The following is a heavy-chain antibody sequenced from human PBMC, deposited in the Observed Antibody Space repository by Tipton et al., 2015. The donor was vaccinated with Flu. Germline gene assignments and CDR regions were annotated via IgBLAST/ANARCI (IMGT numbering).Heavy chain of an antibody. CDR2: IRFDGSTK. D-gene: IGHD2-15*01. CDR1: GFSFTNYV. CDR3: AKGPWAYCSGGCCAIFVY. V-gene: IGHV3-30*02. J-gene: IGHJ4*02. Sequence: QLVQSGGGMVQPGGSLRLSCAASGFSFTNYVMHWVRQAPGKGLEWVAFIRFDGSTKNYADSVKGRFTIYRDTSKNTLYLQMNSLRADDRAVYYCAKGPWAYCSGGCCAIFVYWAQGILVTVSS.